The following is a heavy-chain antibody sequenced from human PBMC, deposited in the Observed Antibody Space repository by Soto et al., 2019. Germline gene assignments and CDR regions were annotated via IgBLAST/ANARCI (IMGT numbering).Heavy chain of an antibody. Sequence: EVQLVESGGGLIQPGGSLRLSCAASGFTVSSNYMSWVRQAPGKGLEWVSVIYSCGSTYYADSVKGRFTISRDNSKNTLYLQMNSLRAEDTAVYYCARGGPSGGSCYNGPNWFDPWGQGTLVTVSS. D-gene: IGHD2-15*01. J-gene: IGHJ5*02. CDR2: IYSCGST. V-gene: IGHV3-66*03. CDR3: ARGGPSGGSCYNGPNWFDP. CDR1: GFTVSSNY.